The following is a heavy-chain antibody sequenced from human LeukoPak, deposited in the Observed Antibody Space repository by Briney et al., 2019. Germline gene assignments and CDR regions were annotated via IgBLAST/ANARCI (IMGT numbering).Heavy chain of an antibody. CDR2: ISHNGVGT. V-gene: IGHV3-64*01. Sequence: GGSLRLSCAASGFTFSSYAMHWVRQAPGKGLEYVSAISHNGVGTYYANSVKDSFTISRDNSKNTLYLQMGILRAEDLAVYYCAREIYGDSDTYYFDYWGQGTLVTVSS. CDR1: GFTFSSYA. J-gene: IGHJ4*02. D-gene: IGHD4-17*01. CDR3: AREIYGDSDTYYFDY.